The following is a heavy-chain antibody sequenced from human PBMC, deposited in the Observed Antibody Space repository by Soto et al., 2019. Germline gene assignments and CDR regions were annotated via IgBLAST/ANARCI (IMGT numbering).Heavy chain of an antibody. CDR2: IYSSGST. J-gene: IGHJ5*02. V-gene: IGHV4-4*07. CDR3: ARALSAFEP. CDR1: GVSMNNYF. Sequence: SETLSLTCAVSGVSMNNYFWSWIRQSAGKGLECIGRIYSSGSTYYNPSLKSRVTMSVDTSKNQFSLRLTSMTAADTAVYYCARALSAFEPWGQGTLVTVSS.